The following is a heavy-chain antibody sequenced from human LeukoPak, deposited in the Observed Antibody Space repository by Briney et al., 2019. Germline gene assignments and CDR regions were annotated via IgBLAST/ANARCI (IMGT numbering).Heavy chain of an antibody. CDR2: ISSSGSTI. CDR1: GFTFSDYY. J-gene: IGHJ4*02. Sequence: GGSLRLSCAASGFTFSDYYMSWIRQAPGKGLEWVSYISSSGSTIYYADSVKGRFTISRDSSKNTLDLHMNSLRAEDTAVYYCARALSSTTGWYYFDHWGQGTLVTVSS. CDR3: ARALSSTTGWYYFDH. V-gene: IGHV3-11*04. D-gene: IGHD6-19*01.